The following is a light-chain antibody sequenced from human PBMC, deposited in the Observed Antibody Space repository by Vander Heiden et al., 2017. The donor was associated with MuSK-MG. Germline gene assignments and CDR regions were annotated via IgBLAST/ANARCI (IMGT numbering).Light chain of an antibody. J-gene: IGKJ1*01. CDR3: RQDDDYPRT. V-gene: IGKV1-6*01. CDR1: QGIRSD. CDR2: AAS. Sequence: AIQMTQSPSSLSASVGDRVTITCRASQGIRSDLGWYQQRPGKAPKLLIYAASTLQSGVPSRFSGSGSGTDFTLTISSLQPEDFATYYCRQDDDYPRTFGQGTKVEIK.